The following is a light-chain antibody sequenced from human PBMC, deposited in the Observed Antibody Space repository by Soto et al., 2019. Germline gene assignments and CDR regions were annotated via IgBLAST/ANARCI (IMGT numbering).Light chain of an antibody. CDR1: SSDIGDYNY. J-gene: IGLJ1*01. CDR2: DVS. CDR3: SSYTSSIPV. Sequence: QSVLTQPASVCGSPGQSITISCTGTSSDIGDYNYVSWYQQHPGKAPKLMIYDVSNRPSGVSNRFSGSKSGNTASLTISGLQAEDEADYYCSSYTSSIPVFGTGTKLTVL. V-gene: IGLV2-14*03.